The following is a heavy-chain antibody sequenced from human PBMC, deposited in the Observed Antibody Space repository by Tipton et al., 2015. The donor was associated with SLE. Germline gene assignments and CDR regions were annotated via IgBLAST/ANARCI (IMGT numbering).Heavy chain of an antibody. D-gene: IGHD3-9*01. V-gene: IGHV3-7*01. Sequence: GSLRLSCAASGFTLSNYWMNWVRQAPGKGLQWVGQIKEDGSETYYVGSVKGRFTTSRDNVKNSLDLQMNGLRAEDTAVYYCARGGSRHFSDWGQGTLVTVSS. CDR2: IKEDGSET. J-gene: IGHJ4*02. CDR1: GFTLSNYW. CDR3: ARGGSRHFSD.